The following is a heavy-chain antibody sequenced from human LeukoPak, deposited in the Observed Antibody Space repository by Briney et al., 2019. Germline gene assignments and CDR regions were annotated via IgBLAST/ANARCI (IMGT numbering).Heavy chain of an antibody. CDR2: IIPIFGTA. V-gene: IGHV1-69*05. CDR1: GGTFSSYA. J-gene: IGHJ4*02. D-gene: IGHD1-26*01. CDR3: ARDPEGATTSGLGDY. Sequence: SVKVSCKASGGTFSSYAISWVRQAPGQGLEWMGGIIPIFGTANYAQKFQGRVTITTDESTSTAYMELSSLRSEDTAVYYCARDPEGATTSGLGDYWGQGTLVTVSS.